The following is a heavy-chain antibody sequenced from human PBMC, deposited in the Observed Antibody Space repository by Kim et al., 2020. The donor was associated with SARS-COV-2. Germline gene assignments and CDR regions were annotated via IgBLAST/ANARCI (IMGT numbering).Heavy chain of an antibody. J-gene: IGHJ5*02. CDR3: ARDSAGYSSSWSGWFDP. D-gene: IGHD6-13*01. CDR1: GFTFSSYS. V-gene: IGHV3-48*04. Sequence: GGSLRLSCAASGFTFSSYSMNWVRQAPGKGLEWVSYISSSSSTIYYADSVKGRFTISRDNAKNSLYLQMNSLRAEDTAVYYCARDSAGYSSSWSGWFDPWGQGTLVTVSS. CDR2: ISSSSSTI.